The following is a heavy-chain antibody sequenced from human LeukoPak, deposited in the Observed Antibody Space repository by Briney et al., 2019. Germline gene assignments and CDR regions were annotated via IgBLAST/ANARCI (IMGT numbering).Heavy chain of an antibody. CDR2: ISAYNGNT. V-gene: IGHV1-18*01. CDR1: GYTFTSYG. D-gene: IGHD6-6*01. CDR3: TRESSSQYFQH. Sequence: ASVKVSCKASGYTFTSYGISWVRQAPGQGLEWMGWISAYNGNTNYAQKLQGRVTMTTDTSTNTAYMELASLRPDDTAIYYCTRESSSQYFQHWGQGTLATVSS. J-gene: IGHJ1*01.